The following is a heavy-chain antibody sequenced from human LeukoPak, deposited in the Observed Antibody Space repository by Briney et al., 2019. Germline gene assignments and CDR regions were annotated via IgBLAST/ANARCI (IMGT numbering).Heavy chain of an antibody. J-gene: IGHJ5*02. V-gene: IGHV1-8*01. CDR2: VHPDTGYA. D-gene: IGHD1-14*01. CDR3: ARGPRNDP. Sequence: RASVKVSCKTSGYPFTTYEINWVRQAAGQGLGWMGWVHPDTGYADYAQKFQGRVTMTSDTSISTAYMELSSLRSDDTAAYFCARGPRNDPWGQGTLVTVSS. CDR1: GYPFTTYE.